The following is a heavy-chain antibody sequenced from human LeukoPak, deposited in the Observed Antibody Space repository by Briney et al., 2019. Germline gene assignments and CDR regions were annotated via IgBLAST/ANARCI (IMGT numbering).Heavy chain of an antibody. D-gene: IGHD3/OR15-3a*01. CDR2: INHSGST. Sequence: SGGSLRLSCAASGFTVSSNYMSWIRQPPGKGLEWIGEINHSGSTNYNPSLKSRVTISVDTSKNQFSLKLSSVTAADTAVYYCARVDWSAVYYYYGMDVWGQGTTVTVSS. J-gene: IGHJ6*02. CDR1: GFTVSSNY. CDR3: ARVDWSAVYYYYGMDV. V-gene: IGHV4-34*01.